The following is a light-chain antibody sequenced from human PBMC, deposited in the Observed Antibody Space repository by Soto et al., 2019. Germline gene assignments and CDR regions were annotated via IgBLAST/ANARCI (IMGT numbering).Light chain of an antibody. CDR2: EVT. V-gene: IGLV2-14*01. CDR3: SSYTSTSTLYV. Sequence: QSALTQPASVSGSPGQSITISCSGTSSDVGDYNYVSWYQQHPGKAPKLILYEVTYRPSGVSHRFSGSKSGNTASLTISGLLAEDEADYYCSSYTSTSTLYVFGTGTKVTVL. J-gene: IGLJ1*01. CDR1: SSDVGDYNY.